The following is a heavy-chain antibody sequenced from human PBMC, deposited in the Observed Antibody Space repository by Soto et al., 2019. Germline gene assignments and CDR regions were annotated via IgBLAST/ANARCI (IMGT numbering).Heavy chain of an antibody. J-gene: IGHJ4*02. Sequence: GGSLRLSCAASGFTFSTSGMHWVRQAPGKGLEWVAVISDDGSKKYYADSVKGRFTISRDNSKSTLYLQMNSLRAEDTAVYYCAKDPDSLDYWGQGTLVTVSS. CDR3: AKDPDSLDY. CDR2: ISDDGSKK. V-gene: IGHV3-30*18. D-gene: IGHD3-22*01. CDR1: GFTFSTSG.